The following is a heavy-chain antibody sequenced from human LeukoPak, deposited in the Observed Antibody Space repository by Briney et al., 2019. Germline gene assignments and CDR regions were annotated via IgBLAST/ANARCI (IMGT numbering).Heavy chain of an antibody. V-gene: IGHV3-23*01. J-gene: IGHJ4*02. CDR1: GFTFSSYA. Sequence: PGGSLRLSCAASGFTFSSYAMSWVRQAPGKGLEWVSSISAGCGSTNYADSVKDRFTICRENPKNTLYLQMNSLRAEDTAVYYCAKEKYYGSDWGQGTLVTVSS. CDR3: AKEKYYGSD. CDR2: ISAGCGST. D-gene: IGHD3-10*01.